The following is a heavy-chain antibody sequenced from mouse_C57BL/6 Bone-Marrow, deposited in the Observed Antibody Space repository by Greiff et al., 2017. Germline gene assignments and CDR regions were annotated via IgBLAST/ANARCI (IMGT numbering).Heavy chain of an antibody. CDR2: IWSGGST. CDR1: GFSLTSYG. V-gene: IGHV2-2*01. J-gene: IGHJ2*01. CDR3: AREESSGNYFDY. Sequence: VKLLESGPGLVQPSQSLSITCTVSGFSLTSYGVHWVRQSPGKGLEWLGVIWSGGSTDYNAAFISRLSISKDNSKSQVFFKMNSLQAEDTAIYDGAREESSGNYFDYWGQGTTLTVSS.